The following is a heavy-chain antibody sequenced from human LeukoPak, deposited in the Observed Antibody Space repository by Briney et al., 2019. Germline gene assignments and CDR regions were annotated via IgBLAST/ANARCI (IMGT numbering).Heavy chain of an antibody. V-gene: IGHV3-74*01. J-gene: IGHJ3*02. CDR2: ISSDGSIT. CDR1: GFTFSRYW. CDR3: ARPYDSSDYYAFDI. Sequence: PGGSLRLSCAASGFTFSRYWMHWVRQAPGKGLVWVSRISSDGSITTYADSARGRFTISRDNAKNTLYLQMNSLRAEDTAVYYCARPYDSSDYYAFDIWGQGTMVTVSS. D-gene: IGHD3-22*01.